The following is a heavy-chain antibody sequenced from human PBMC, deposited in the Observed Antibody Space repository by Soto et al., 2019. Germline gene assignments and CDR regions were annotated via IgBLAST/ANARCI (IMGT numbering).Heavy chain of an antibody. CDR1: GGSISSGDYY. CDR2: IYYSGST. CDR3: ARGITMIVVVIQMGAFDI. J-gene: IGHJ3*02. V-gene: IGHV4-30-4*01. Sequence: SETLSLTCTVSGGSISSGDYYWSWIRQPPGKGLEWIGYIYYSGSTYYNPSLKSRVTISVDTSKNQFSLKLSSVTAADTAVYYCARGITMIVVVIQMGAFDIWGQGTMVTVS. D-gene: IGHD3-22*01.